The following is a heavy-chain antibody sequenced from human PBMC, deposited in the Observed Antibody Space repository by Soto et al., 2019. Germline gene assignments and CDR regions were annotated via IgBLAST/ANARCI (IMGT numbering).Heavy chain of an antibody. CDR1: GGTFSSYG. CDR3: ARDRAEGCSTTSCYASGLVWFDP. V-gene: IGHV1-69*13. Sequence: SVKVSCKASGGTFSSYGISWVRQAPGQGLEWVGGIIPIFGTAKYAQKFQGRVTITADESTSTAYMELTSLRSEDSAVYYCARDRAEGCSTTSCYASGLVWFDPWGQGTLVTVS. CDR2: IIPIFGTA. D-gene: IGHD2-2*01. J-gene: IGHJ5*02.